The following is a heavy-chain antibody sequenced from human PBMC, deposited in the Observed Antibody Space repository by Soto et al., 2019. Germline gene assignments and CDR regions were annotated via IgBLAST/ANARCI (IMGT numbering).Heavy chain of an antibody. CDR3: TRAFSWNLDNWFDS. J-gene: IGHJ5*01. CDR1: GYSVTSFH. Sequence: QVQLVQSGAEVKRPGASVKISCKTSGYSVTSFHLHWVRQAPGQGLEWVGLINPSKGTTRYAQNFQYRVTITRDPCTSMLYMELSSLRSEDTAVYYCTRAFSWNLDNWFDSWGQGTLVTVSS. D-gene: IGHD1-1*01. V-gene: IGHV1-46*03. CDR2: INPSKGTT.